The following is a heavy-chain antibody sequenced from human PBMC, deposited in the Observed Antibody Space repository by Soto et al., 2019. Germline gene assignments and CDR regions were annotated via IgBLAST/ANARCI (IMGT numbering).Heavy chain of an antibody. CDR2: ISYDASKE. J-gene: IGHJ6*01. CDR3: AKQYIVFRGSGDYYHGLYV. Sequence: PQGSLRLSYAASGVMFRKFGFHWVRQAPGKGLEWVAIISYDASKEFFADSVKGRFTISRDNSKNTVYLQMNSLRAEDTAVYYCAKQYIVFRGSGDYYHGLYVWTQGTTV. D-gene: IGHD2-15*01. CDR1: GVMFRKFG. V-gene: IGHV3-30*18.